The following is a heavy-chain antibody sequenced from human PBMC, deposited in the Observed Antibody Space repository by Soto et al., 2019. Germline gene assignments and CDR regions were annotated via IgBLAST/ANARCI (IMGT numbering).Heavy chain of an antibody. CDR2: IYHSGST. D-gene: IGHD3-3*01. Sequence: SETLSLTCAVSGGSISSNNWWSWVRQPPGKGLEWIGEIYHSGSTNYNPSLKSRVTISVDTSKNQFSLKLSSVTAADTAVYYCARARLYDFWSGYPPRRYYYYMDVWGKGTTVTVSS. V-gene: IGHV4-4*02. CDR1: GGSISSNNW. CDR3: ARARLYDFWSGYPPRRYYYYMDV. J-gene: IGHJ6*03.